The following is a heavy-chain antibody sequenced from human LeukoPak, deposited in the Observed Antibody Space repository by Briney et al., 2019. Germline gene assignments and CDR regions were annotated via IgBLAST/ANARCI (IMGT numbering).Heavy chain of an antibody. V-gene: IGHV4-59*01. D-gene: IGHD1-26*01. CDR3: ARYIVSYPHDAFDI. Sequence: SETLSLTCTVSGGSISSYYWSWIRQPPGKGLEWIGYIYYSGSTNYNPSLKSRVTISVDTSKNQFSLKLSSVTAAGTAVYYCARYIVSYPHDAFDIWGQGTMVTVSS. J-gene: IGHJ3*02. CDR2: IYYSGST. CDR1: GGSISSYY.